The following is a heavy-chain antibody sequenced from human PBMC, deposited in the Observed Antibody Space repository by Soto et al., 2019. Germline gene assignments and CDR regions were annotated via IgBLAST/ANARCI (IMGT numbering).Heavy chain of an antibody. V-gene: IGHV3-9*01. CDR1: GFTFAVYP. Sequence: EVQLVESGGGLVQPGRSLRLSCAASGFTFAVYPMHWVRQAPGKGLEWVAGLAWDGGSIEYVDSVEGRFTTSRDNAKNSLYLQMSSLREENTALYHCVRDDAFDLWGQGTQVTVSS. J-gene: IGHJ3*01. CDR2: LAWDGGSI. CDR3: VRDDAFDL.